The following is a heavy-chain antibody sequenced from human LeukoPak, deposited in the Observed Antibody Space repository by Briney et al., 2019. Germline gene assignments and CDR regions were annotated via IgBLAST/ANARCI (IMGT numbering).Heavy chain of an antibody. J-gene: IGHJ3*02. V-gene: IGHV4-4*07. Sequence: PSETLSLTCTVSGGSITNYYWSWIRQPAGKGREGIGRIDTSGDTKYNPSLKSRLTMSVDTSKNQFSLNLSSVTAADTAVYYCARVYLPQDMVHAFDTWGQGTMVTVSS. CDR2: IDTSGDT. D-gene: IGHD2-8*01. CDR1: GGSITNYY. CDR3: ARVYLPQDMVHAFDT.